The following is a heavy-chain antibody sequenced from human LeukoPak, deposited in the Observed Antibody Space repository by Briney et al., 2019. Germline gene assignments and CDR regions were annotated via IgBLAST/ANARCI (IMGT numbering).Heavy chain of an antibody. Sequence: SETLSLTCTVSGGSISSYYWSWIRQPAGKGLEWIGRIYTSGSTNYNPSLKSRVTMSVDTSKNQFSLKLSSVTAADTAVYYCARGCFWSGPVEYYMDVWGKGTTVTVSS. D-gene: IGHD3-3*01. CDR1: GGSISSYY. J-gene: IGHJ6*03. CDR2: IYTSGST. CDR3: ARGCFWSGPVEYYMDV. V-gene: IGHV4-4*07.